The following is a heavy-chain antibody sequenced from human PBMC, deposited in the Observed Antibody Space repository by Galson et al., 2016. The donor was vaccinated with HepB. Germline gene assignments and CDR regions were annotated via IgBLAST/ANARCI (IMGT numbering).Heavy chain of an antibody. CDR3: ARRSYYDFWSGFWFDY. Sequence: ETLSLTCAVSGGSIEARNWWSWVRQSPGKGLEWIGEIYHSGSTNYNPSLKSRVTISVDKSKNEFSLKLTSVTAADTAMYFCARRSYYDFWSGFWFDYWGQGTLVTVSS. V-gene: IGHV4-4*01. CDR1: GGSIEARNW. CDR2: IYHSGST. D-gene: IGHD3-3*01. J-gene: IGHJ4*02.